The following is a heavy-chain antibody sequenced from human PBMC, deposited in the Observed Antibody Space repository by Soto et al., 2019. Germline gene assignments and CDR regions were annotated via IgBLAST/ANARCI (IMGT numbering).Heavy chain of an antibody. Sequence: EVQLVVSGGGLVKPGGSLSLSCAASGFSFRNAWMNWVRQAPGKGLEWVGRIKSITDGGTTDYAAPVKGRFTISRDDSQNPLYLQVNSLKTEDTAVYDCTTSGYPNWGQGTLVTVSS. CDR3: TTSGYPN. CDR1: GFSFRNAW. D-gene: IGHD5-12*01. CDR2: IKSITDGGTT. V-gene: IGHV3-15*07. J-gene: IGHJ4*02.